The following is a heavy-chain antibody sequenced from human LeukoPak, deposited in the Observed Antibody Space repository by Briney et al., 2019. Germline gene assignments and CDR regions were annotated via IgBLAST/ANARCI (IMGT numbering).Heavy chain of an antibody. D-gene: IGHD6-25*01. Sequence: GGSLRLSCAASGFTFSSYSMNWGRKAPGKGLEWVSSISSSSSYIYYADSVKGRFTISRDNAKNSLYLQMNSLRAEDTAVYYCAREAALGYFDLWGRGTLVTVSS. CDR3: AREAALGYFDL. J-gene: IGHJ2*01. CDR1: GFTFSSYS. CDR2: ISSSSSYI. V-gene: IGHV3-21*01.